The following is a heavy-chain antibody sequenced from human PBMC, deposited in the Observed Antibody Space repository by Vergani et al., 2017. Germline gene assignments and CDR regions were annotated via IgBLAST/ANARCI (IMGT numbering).Heavy chain of an antibody. CDR2: TSSSGSTI. CDR1: GFTFSDYY. J-gene: IGHJ6*02. Sequence: QVQLVESGGGLVKPGGSLRLSCAASGFTFSDYYMSWIRQAPGKGLEWVSYTSSSGSTIYYADSVKGRFTISRDNAKNSLYLQMNSLRAEDTAVYYCARDLGGSSRAVYQLLYYYYGMDVWGQGTTVTVSS. V-gene: IGHV3-11*04. CDR3: ARDLGGSSRAVYQLLYYYYGMDV. D-gene: IGHD2-2*01.